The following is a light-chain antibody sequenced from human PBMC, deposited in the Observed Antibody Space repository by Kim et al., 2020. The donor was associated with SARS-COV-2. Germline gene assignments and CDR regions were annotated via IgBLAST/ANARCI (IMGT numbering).Light chain of an antibody. CDR1: SLRRYY. J-gene: IGLJ1*01. Sequence: GQTVKITCQGDSLRRYYASWYQQKPGQAPLLGFYGEDNRPSRIPGRFSGSTSGDTASLVITGAQAEDEADYYCHSRGDNGDHYVFGTGTKVTVL. CDR2: GED. CDR3: HSRGDNGDHYV. V-gene: IGLV3-19*01.